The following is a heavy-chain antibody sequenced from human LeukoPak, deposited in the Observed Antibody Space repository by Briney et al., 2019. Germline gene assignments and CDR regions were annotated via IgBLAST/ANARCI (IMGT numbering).Heavy chain of an antibody. CDR1: GGSISSSSYY. Sequence: SETLSLTCTVSGGSISSSSYYWGWIRQPPGKGLEWIGSIYYSGSTYYNPSLKSRVTISVDTSKNQFSLKLSSVTAADTAVYYCAREGSSSWYSYFDYWGQGTLVTVSS. D-gene: IGHD6-13*01. J-gene: IGHJ4*02. V-gene: IGHV4-39*07. CDR3: AREGSSSWYSYFDY. CDR2: IYYSGST.